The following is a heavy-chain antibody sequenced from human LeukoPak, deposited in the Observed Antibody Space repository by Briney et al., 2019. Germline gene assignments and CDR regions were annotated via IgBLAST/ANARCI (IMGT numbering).Heavy chain of an antibody. J-gene: IGHJ4*02. V-gene: IGHV4-61*02. CDR1: GGSISSGGYY. CDR2: IYTSGST. D-gene: IGHD3-3*01. Sequence: KPSETLSLTCTVSGGSISSGGYYWSWIRQPAGKGLEWIGRIYTSGSTNYNPSLKSRVTISVDTSKNQFSLKLSSVTAADTAVYYCARGGSTYYDFWSGYEGGDYWGQGTLVTVSS. CDR3: ARGGSTYYDFWSGYEGGDY.